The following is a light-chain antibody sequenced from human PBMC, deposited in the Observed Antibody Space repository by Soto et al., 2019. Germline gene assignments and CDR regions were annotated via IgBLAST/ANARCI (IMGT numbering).Light chain of an antibody. Sequence: QSVLTQPDSVSGSPGQTITISGTGTSSDVGGYNYVSWYQQHPDKAPKLMIYDVSNRPSGVSNRFSGSKSGNTASLTISGLQAEDEPDYYCSSYTSSSTLDVVFGGGTKLTVL. V-gene: IGLV2-14*03. J-gene: IGLJ2*01. CDR1: SSDVGGYNY. CDR2: DVS. CDR3: SSYTSSSTLDVV.